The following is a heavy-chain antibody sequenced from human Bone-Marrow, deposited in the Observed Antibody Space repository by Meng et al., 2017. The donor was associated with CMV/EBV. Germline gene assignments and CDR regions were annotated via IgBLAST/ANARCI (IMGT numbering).Heavy chain of an antibody. Sequence: GESLKTSCVTSGFIFSSYRMVWVRQSPGKGLVWVSSINRDGGGILYEASVEGRFTTSRDNGKNTMYLQMSSLRVEDTAVYYCARGLWAYDFWSGYSLDYWGHGTLVNVSS. CDR1: GFIFSSYR. J-gene: IGHJ4*01. CDR2: INRDGGGI. CDR3: ARGLWAYDFWSGYSLDY. V-gene: IGHV3-74*01. D-gene: IGHD3-3*01.